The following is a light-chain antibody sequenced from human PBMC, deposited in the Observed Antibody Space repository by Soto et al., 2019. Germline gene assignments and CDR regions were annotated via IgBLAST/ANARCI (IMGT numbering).Light chain of an antibody. J-gene: IGLJ2*01. Sequence: QTVVTQEPSLTVSPGGTVTLTCGSSTGAVTSGHYPYWFQQKPGQAPRALISDTTNKHSWTPARFSGSLLGGKAALTLSGAQPEDEADYYCLLAYSDAHLIFGGGTKLTVL. V-gene: IGLV7-46*01. CDR3: LLAYSDAHLI. CDR2: DTT. CDR1: TGAVTSGHY.